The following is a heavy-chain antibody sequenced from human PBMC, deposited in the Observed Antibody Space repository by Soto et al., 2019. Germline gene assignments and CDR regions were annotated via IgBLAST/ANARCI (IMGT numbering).Heavy chain of an antibody. Sequence: QVQLQESGPGLVKPSGTLSLTCAVSGGSISSSNWWSWVRQPPGKGLEWIGEIYHSGSTNYNPSLKSRVTTSVDKSKNQCSLKQSSVTAADTAVYYCARGMVRGVEMDVWGQGTTVTVSS. V-gene: IGHV4-4*02. J-gene: IGHJ6*02. D-gene: IGHD3-10*01. CDR2: IYHSGST. CDR1: GGSISSSNW. CDR3: ARGMVRGVEMDV.